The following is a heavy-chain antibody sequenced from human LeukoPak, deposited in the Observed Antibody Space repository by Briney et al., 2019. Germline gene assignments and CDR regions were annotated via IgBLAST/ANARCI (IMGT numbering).Heavy chain of an antibody. Sequence: ASVKVSCKASGYTFTGYYMHWVRQAPGQGLEWMGWINPNSGGTNYAQKFQGRVTMTRDTSISTAYMELSRLRSDDTAMYYCARGIAARRPLDYWGQGTLVTVSS. J-gene: IGHJ4*02. D-gene: IGHD6-6*01. V-gene: IGHV1-2*02. CDR2: INPNSGGT. CDR1: GYTFTGYY. CDR3: ARGIAARRPLDY.